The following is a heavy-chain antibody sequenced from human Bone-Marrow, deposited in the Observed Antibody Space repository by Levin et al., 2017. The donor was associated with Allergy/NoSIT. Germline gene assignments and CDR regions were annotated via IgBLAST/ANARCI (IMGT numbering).Heavy chain of an antibody. D-gene: IGHD3-22*01. CDR1: GFTFNMYW. CDR3: ARVGRYDTNNFYRWWGAFDI. Sequence: GGSLRLSCAASGFTFNMYWMHWVRQVPGKGLVWVSRINSEASSTSYADSVKGRFSISRDNAKNTVYLQMNSLRAEDTAVYYCARVGRYDTNNFYRWWGAFDIWGQGTKVTVSS. V-gene: IGHV3-74*01. CDR2: INSEASST. J-gene: IGHJ3*02.